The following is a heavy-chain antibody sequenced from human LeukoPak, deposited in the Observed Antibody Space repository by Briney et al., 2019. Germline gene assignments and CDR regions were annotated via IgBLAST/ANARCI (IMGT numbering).Heavy chain of an antibody. D-gene: IGHD3-3*01. V-gene: IGHV4-30-2*01. CDR2: IYHSGST. Sequence: PSETLSLTCTVSGGSISGSDYYWTWIRQPPGKGLEWIGYIYHSGSTYYNPSLKSRVTISVDRSKNQFSLKLSSVTAADTAVYYCARLSTIFGVVNGFDYWGQGTLVTVSS. CDR1: GGSISGSDYY. J-gene: IGHJ4*02. CDR3: ARLSTIFGVVNGFDY.